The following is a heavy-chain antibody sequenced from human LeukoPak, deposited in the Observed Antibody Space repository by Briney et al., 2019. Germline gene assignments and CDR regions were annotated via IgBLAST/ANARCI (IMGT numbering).Heavy chain of an antibody. Sequence: PSETLSLTCTVSGGSLSSYYWSWLRQPPGKGLEWIGYIYYSGSTNYNPSLKSRVTISVDTSKNQFSLKLSSVTAADTAVYYCARGLKRMVREGGYYYYIDVWGKGTTVTVSS. J-gene: IGHJ6*03. V-gene: IGHV4-59*01. CDR2: IYYSGST. D-gene: IGHD3-10*01. CDR1: GGSLSSYY. CDR3: ARGLKRMVREGGYYYYIDV.